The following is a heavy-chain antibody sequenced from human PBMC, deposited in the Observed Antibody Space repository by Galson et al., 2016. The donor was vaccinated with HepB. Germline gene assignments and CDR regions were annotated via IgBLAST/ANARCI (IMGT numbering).Heavy chain of an antibody. J-gene: IGHJ5*02. D-gene: IGHD3-10*01. CDR2: ISPYNGNT. CDR3: ARSGIIRVNWFDP. V-gene: IGHV1-18*01. CDR1: GYTFSGHG. Sequence: SVKVSCKASGYTFSGHGIAWVRQAPGQGLEWMGYISPYNGNTDYAQNFQGRITMTTDASTSTAYMEVRSLKSDDTAVYYCARSGIIRVNWFDPWGQGTLITVSA.